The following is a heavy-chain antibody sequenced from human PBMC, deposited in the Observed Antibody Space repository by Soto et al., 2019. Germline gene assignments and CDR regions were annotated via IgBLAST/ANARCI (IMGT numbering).Heavy chain of an antibody. CDR1: GYTFTSYD. CDR2: MNPNSGNT. CDR3: ARGRGYSGYDYAFDI. J-gene: IGHJ3*02. D-gene: IGHD5-12*01. V-gene: IGHV1-8*01. Sequence: GASVNVSCKASGYTFTSYDINWVRQATGQGLEWMGWMNPNSGNTGYAQKFQGRVTMTRNTSISTAYMELSSLRSEDTAVYYCARGRGYSGYDYAFDIWGQGTMVTVSS.